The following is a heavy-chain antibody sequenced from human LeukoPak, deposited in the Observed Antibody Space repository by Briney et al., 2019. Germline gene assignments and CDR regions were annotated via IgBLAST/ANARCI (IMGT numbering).Heavy chain of an antibody. CDR3: AREVTYYYDSSGYHYDAFDI. D-gene: IGHD3-22*01. V-gene: IGHV1-2*02. CDR2: INPNSDGT. Sequence: ASVKVSCKASGYTFTGYYMHWVRQAPGQGLEWMGWINPNSDGTNYAQKFQGRVTMTRDTSISTAYMELSRLRSDDTAVYYCAREVTYYYDSSGYHYDAFDIWSQGTMVTVSS. J-gene: IGHJ3*02. CDR1: GYTFTGYY.